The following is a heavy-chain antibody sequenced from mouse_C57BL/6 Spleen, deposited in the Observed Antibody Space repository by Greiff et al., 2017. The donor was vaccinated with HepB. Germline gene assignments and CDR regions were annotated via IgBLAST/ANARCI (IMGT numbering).Heavy chain of an antibody. J-gene: IGHJ2*01. D-gene: IGHD2-4*01. CDR1: GYSITSGYY. Sequence: EVKLVESGPGLVKPSQSLSLTCSVTGYSITSGYYWNWIRQFPGNKLEWMGYISYDGSNNYNPSLKNRISITRDTSKNQFFLKLNSVTTEDTATYYCARYDYDDGGDFDYWGQGTTLTVSS. V-gene: IGHV3-6*01. CDR3: ARYDYDDGGDFDY. CDR2: ISYDGSN.